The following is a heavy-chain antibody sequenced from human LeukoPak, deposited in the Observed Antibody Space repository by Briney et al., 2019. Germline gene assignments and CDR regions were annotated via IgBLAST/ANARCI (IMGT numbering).Heavy chain of an antibody. D-gene: IGHD6-19*01. Sequence: GGSLRLSCLTSGFTLSTNAMSWVRQAPGKGLEWISGISGSGASTYYADSVKGRFTISRDDSRNTLYLQMNSLRVEDTAVYYCVKNNGWFHLAQWGQGTLVTVSS. CDR1: GFTLSTNA. J-gene: IGHJ4*02. V-gene: IGHV3-23*01. CDR2: ISGSGAST. CDR3: VKNNGWFHLAQ.